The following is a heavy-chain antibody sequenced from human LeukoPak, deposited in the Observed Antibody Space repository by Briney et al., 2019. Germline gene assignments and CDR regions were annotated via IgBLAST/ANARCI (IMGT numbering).Heavy chain of an antibody. CDR2: ISGSGGST. J-gene: IGHJ4*02. Sequence: PGGSLRLSCAASGFTFSSYAMSWVRQAPGKGLEWVSAISGSGGSTYYADPVKGQFTISRDNSKNTLYLQMNSLRAEDTAVYYCAKDISSSWPFDYWGQGTLVTVSS. D-gene: IGHD6-13*01. CDR1: GFTFSSYA. CDR3: AKDISSSWPFDY. V-gene: IGHV3-23*01.